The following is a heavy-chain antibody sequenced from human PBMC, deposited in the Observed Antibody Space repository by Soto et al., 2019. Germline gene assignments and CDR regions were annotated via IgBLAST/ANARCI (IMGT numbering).Heavy chain of an antibody. V-gene: IGHV1-18*01. D-gene: IGHD3-22*01. CDR3: ARDQEYYYDSRGYPYDY. Sequence: ASVKVSCKASGYTFTSYGISWVRQAPGQGLEWMGWISAYNGNTNYAQKLQGRVTMTTDTSTSTAYMELRSLRSDDTAVYYCARDQEYYYDSRGYPYDYWGQGTRVTVSS. J-gene: IGHJ4*02. CDR2: ISAYNGNT. CDR1: GYTFTSYG.